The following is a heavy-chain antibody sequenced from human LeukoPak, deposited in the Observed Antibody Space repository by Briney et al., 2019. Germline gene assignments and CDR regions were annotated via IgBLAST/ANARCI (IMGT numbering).Heavy chain of an antibody. J-gene: IGHJ5*02. CDR3: ARDTAAAGTIWFDP. Sequence: PGGSLRLPCAASGFTFSSCSMNWVRQAPGKGLEWVSSISSSSSYIYYADSVKGRLTISRDNAKNSLYLQMNSLRAEDTAVYYCARDTAAAGTIWFDPWGQGTLVTVSS. CDR1: GFTFSSCS. CDR2: ISSSSSYI. D-gene: IGHD6-13*01. V-gene: IGHV3-21*01.